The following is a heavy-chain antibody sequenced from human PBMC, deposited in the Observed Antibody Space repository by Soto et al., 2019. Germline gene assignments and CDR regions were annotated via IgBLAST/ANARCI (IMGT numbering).Heavy chain of an antibody. D-gene: IGHD2-15*01. J-gene: IGHJ4*02. CDR1: GFTVSNNY. Sequence: EVRLVETGGDLIQPGGSLRLSCAVSGFTVSNNYMYWVRQPHGKGLEWVSLIYSHGDRRYADAVRGRFTVSRDNSKNTHYLQINSLRSEDTAVYYCARKTDSGGNGGFWGQGTLVTVSS. CDR2: IYSHGDR. V-gene: IGHV3-53*05. CDR3: ARKTDSGGNGGF.